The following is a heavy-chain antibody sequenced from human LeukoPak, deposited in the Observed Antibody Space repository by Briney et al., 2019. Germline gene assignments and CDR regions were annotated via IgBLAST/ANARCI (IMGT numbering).Heavy chain of an antibody. Sequence: GGSLRLSCAASGFTFDDYAMHWVRQAPGKGLEWVSGISWNSGSIGYADSVKGRFTISRDNAKNSLYLQMNSLRAEDTALYYCARAYYDSSGYPYYYYYMDVWGKGTTVTVSS. CDR2: ISWNSGSI. D-gene: IGHD3-22*01. V-gene: IGHV3-9*01. CDR3: ARAYYDSSGYPYYYYYMDV. J-gene: IGHJ6*03. CDR1: GFTFDDYA.